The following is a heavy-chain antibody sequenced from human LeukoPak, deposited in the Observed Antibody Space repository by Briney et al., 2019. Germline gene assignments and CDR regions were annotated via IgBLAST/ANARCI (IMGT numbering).Heavy chain of an antibody. D-gene: IGHD6-19*01. V-gene: IGHV4-59*08. CDR1: GGSISSYY. CDR3: ARGGLYSSGSHFDY. J-gene: IGHJ4*02. Sequence: PSETLSLTCTVSGGSISSYYWSWIRQPPGKGLEWIGYIYYSGSTNYNPSLKSRVTISVDTSKNQFSLKLSSVTAADTAVYYCARGGLYSSGSHFDYWGQGTLVTVSS. CDR2: IYYSGST.